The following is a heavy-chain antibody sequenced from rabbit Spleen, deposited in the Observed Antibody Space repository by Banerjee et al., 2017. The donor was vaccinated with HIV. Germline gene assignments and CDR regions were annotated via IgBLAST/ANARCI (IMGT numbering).Heavy chain of an antibody. J-gene: IGHJ4*01. CDR1: GVSFSSSDY. D-gene: IGHD1-1*01. Sequence: QSLEESGGDLVKPGASLTLTCTASGVSFSSSDYICWVRQAPGKGLEWIACIYAGSSTSTYYANWAKGRFTISKTSSTTVTLQMTSLTAADTATYFCARDLVAVIGWNFSLWGPGTLVTVS. CDR3: ARDLVAVIGWNFSL. V-gene: IGHV1S40*01. CDR2: IYAGSSTST.